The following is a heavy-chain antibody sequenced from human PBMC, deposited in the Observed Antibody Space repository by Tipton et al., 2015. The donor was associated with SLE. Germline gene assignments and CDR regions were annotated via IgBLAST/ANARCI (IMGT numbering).Heavy chain of an antibody. V-gene: IGHV4-61*02. CDR3: ARESAGYYYYYGLDV. CDR1: GGSISSGYYF. D-gene: IGHD3-3*01. Sequence: TLSLTCTVSGGSISSGYYFWSWIRQPAGKGLEWIGRIYVSGVTNYNPSHKSRVSISIDTSKNQFSLKLSSVTAADTAVYFCARESAGYYYYYGLDVWGQGTAVTVSS. J-gene: IGHJ6*02. CDR2: IYVSGVT.